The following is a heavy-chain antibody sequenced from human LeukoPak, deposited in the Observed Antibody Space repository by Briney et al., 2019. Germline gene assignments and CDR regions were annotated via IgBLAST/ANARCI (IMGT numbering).Heavy chain of an antibody. Sequence: GGSLRLSCAASGFTFDDYAMHWVRQAPGKGLEWVSGISWNSGSIGYADSVKGRFTISRDSAKNSLYLQVNSLRAEDTALYYCAKSPYGDYFDYWGQGTLVTVSS. V-gene: IGHV3-9*01. D-gene: IGHD4-17*01. J-gene: IGHJ4*02. CDR2: ISWNSGSI. CDR1: GFTFDDYA. CDR3: AKSPYGDYFDY.